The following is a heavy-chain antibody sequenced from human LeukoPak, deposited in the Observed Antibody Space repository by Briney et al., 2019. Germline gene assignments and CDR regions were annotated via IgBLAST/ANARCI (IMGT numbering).Heavy chain of an antibody. V-gene: IGHV3-48*03. CDR2: ISSSGSTI. J-gene: IGHJ3*02. D-gene: IGHD2-2*01. Sequence: GGSLRLSCAASGFTFSSYEMNWVRQAPGKGLEWVSYISSSGSTIYYADSVKGRFTISRDNAKNSLYLQMNSLRAEDTAVYYCARGAIVVVPAAEDDAFDIWGQGTVVTVSS. CDR3: ARGAIVVVPAAEDDAFDI. CDR1: GFTFSSYE.